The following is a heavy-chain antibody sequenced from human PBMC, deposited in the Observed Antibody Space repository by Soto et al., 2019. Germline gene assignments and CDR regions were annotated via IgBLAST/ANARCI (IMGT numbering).Heavy chain of an antibody. Sequence: SETLSLTCTVSGGSISSGGYYWSWIRQHPGKGLEWIGYIYYSGSTYYTPSLKSRVTISVDTSKNQFSLKLSSVTAADTAVYYCARDRPAEGAIGYWGQGTLVTVSS. CDR1: GGSISSGGYY. J-gene: IGHJ4*02. D-gene: IGHD1-26*01. CDR2: IYYSGST. V-gene: IGHV4-31*03. CDR3: ARDRPAEGAIGY.